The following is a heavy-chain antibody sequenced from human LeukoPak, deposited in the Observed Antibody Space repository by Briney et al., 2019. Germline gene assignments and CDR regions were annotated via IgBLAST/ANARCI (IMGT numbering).Heavy chain of an antibody. V-gene: IGHV5-51*01. CDR3: ARPRINYYDSSGYPFYFDY. CDR1: GYSFTSYW. J-gene: IGHJ4*02. CDR2: IYPGDSDT. D-gene: IGHD3-22*01. Sequence: GESLKISCKGSGYSFTSYWIGWVRQMPGKGLEWMGIIYPGDSDTRYSPSFQGQVTISADKSISTAYLQWSSLKASDTAMYYCARPRINYYDSSGYPFYFDYWGQGTLVTVSS.